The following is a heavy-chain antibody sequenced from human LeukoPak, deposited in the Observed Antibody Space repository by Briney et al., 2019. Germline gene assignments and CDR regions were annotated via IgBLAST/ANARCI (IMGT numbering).Heavy chain of an antibody. CDR3: AKLPLEAEGSPGFYYYYMDV. V-gene: IGHV3-53*01. D-gene: IGHD3-3*01. CDR1: GFTVSSNY. CDR2: IYSGGST. J-gene: IGHJ6*03. Sequence: GGSLRLSCAASGFTVSSNYMSWVRQAPGKGLEWVSVIYSGGSTYYADSVKGRFTISRDNSKNTLYLQMNSLRAEDTAVYYCAKLPLEAEGSPGFYYYYMDVWGKGTTVTVSS.